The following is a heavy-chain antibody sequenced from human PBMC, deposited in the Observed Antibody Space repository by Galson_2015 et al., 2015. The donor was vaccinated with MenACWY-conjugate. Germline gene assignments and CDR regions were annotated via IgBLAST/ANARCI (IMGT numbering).Heavy chain of an antibody. V-gene: IGHV1-18*01. J-gene: IGHJ6*03. CDR1: GYTFTSYG. CDR2: ISAYNGNT. CDR3: ARREIDYQYYYMDV. Sequence: SVKVSCKASGYTFTSYGISWVRQAPGQGLEWMGWISAYNGNTYYVQNLQGRVTMTTDTSTTTAYMELRSLRSDDTAVYYCARREIDYQYYYMDVWGKGTTVTVSS. D-gene: IGHD1-26*01.